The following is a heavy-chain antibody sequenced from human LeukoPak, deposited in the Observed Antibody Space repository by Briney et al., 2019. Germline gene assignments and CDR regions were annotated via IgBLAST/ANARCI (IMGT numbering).Heavy chain of an antibody. CDR2: ISYDGSNK. D-gene: IGHD5-12*01. CDR1: GFPFSSYA. Sequence: PGGSLRLSCAASGFPFSSYAMHWVRQAPGKGLEGGAVISYDGSNKYYADSVKGRFTISRDNSKNTLYLQMNSLRAEDTAVYYCARDPVGYSGYDFGGLDYWGKGTTVTVSS. J-gene: IGHJ6*04. V-gene: IGHV3-30*04. CDR3: ARDPVGYSGYDFGGLDY.